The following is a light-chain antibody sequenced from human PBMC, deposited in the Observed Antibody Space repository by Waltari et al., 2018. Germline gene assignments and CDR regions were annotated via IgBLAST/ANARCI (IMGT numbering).Light chain of an antibody. CDR1: QSIDSD. J-gene: IGKJ1*01. CDR2: AAS. Sequence: EIVITQSPATLSMSPGERVTLSCRASQSIDSDLAWFQQKPGQSPRLLIYAASTRATGIPVRFSGSGSGTEFTLTISSLQSEDFAVYYCQQYKKWPPWTFGQGTKVEIK. V-gene: IGKV3-15*01. CDR3: QQYKKWPPWT.